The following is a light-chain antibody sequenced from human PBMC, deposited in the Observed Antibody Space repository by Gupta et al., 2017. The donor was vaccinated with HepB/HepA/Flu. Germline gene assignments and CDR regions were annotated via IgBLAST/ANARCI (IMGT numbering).Light chain of an antibody. V-gene: IGKV1-39*01. CDR1: QSISSY. CDR3: QQSYITPPT. J-gene: IGKJ1*01. CDR2: AAS. Sequence: DIQMTQSPSSLSAYVGDRVTITCRASQSISSYLNWYQQKPGKAPNLLIYAASSLQSGVPSRFSCSGSGTDFTLTITSLQPEDFATYYCQQSYITPPTFGQGTKVEIK.